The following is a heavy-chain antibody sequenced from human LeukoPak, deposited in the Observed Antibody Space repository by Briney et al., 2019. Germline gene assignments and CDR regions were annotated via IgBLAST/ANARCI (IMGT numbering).Heavy chain of an antibody. J-gene: IGHJ4*02. Sequence: GGSLRLSCTASGFSFSDYAMNWVRQAPGKGLEWLSSISSGSAYIHYADLVKGRFTISRDNAKNSLNLQMSSLRAEDTAVYYCASGTTGTTGFNYWGQGTLVTVSS. CDR1: GFSFSDYA. CDR3: ASGTTGTTGFNY. CDR2: ISSGSAYI. D-gene: IGHD1-7*01. V-gene: IGHV3-21*01.